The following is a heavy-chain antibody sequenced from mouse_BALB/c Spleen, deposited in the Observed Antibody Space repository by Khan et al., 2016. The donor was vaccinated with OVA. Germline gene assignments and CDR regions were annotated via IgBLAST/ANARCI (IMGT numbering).Heavy chain of an antibody. V-gene: IGHV9-3-1*01. J-gene: IGHJ3*01. CDR3: AGSNGNYWFAY. D-gene: IGHD2-1*01. CDR2: INTYTGEP. Sequence: QIQLVQSGPELKKPGETVKISCKASGYTFTNYGMNWVKQAPGKGLKWMGWINTYTGEPTYADDFKGRFAFSLETSASTAYLQINNRKNEDTATYFCAGSNGNYWFAYWGQGTLVTVSA. CDR1: GYTFTNYG.